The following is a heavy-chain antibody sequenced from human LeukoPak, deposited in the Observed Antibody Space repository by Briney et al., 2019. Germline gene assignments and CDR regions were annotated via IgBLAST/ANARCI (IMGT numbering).Heavy chain of an antibody. J-gene: IGHJ4*02. Sequence: PGRSLRLSCAASGFTFSSYGMHWVRQAPGKGLEWVAVISYDGSNKYYADSVKGRFTISRGNSKNTLYLQMNSLRAEDTAVYYCAKKRSSGTRLAAAPTWGQGTLVTVSS. V-gene: IGHV3-30*18. D-gene: IGHD6-13*01. CDR1: GFTFSSYG. CDR3: AKKRSSGTRLAAAPT. CDR2: ISYDGSNK.